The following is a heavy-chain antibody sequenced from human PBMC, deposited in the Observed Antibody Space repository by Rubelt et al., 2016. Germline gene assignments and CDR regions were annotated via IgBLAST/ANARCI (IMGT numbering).Heavy chain of an antibody. V-gene: IGHV1-69*04. CDR2: IIPILGIA. CDR3: AGDRLLDDRSVGDAFDI. CDR1: GGTFSSYA. J-gene: IGHJ3*02. D-gene: IGHD3-22*01. Sequence: QVQLVQSGAEVKKPGSSVKVSCKASGGTFSSYAISWVRQAPGQGLEWMGRIIPILGIANYAQKFQGRVTITADKSTSTAYMELSSLRSEDTVVYYCAGDRLLDDRSVGDAFDIWGQGTMVTVSS.